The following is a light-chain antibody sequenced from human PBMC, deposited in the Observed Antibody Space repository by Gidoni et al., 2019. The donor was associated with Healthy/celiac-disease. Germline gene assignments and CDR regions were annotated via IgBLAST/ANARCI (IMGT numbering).Light chain of an antibody. Sequence: EIVLTQSPGTLSLSPGERATLSGSASQSVSSSDLAWYQQKPGQAPRLLIYGASSRATGIPDRFSGSGSGTDFTLTISRLDPEDFAVYYCQQYGSSLTWTFGQGTKVEIK. V-gene: IGKV3-20*01. CDR2: GAS. CDR1: QSVSSSD. CDR3: QQYGSSLTWT. J-gene: IGKJ1*01.